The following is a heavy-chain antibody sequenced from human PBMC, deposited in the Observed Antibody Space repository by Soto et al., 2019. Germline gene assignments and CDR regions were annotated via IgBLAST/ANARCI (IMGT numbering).Heavy chain of an antibody. D-gene: IGHD3-10*02. CDR2: ISGSGGCT. CDR3: AKGTRSFYYVRPV. J-gene: IGHJ4*02. V-gene: IGHV3-23*01. Sequence: GGTLRLSCAASGFSFSSYALNWVRQRPAKGLEWVSAISGSGGCTYYADSVKGRFTMSRDKSKNTLYLQTNSLRAEDTAVYYCAKGTRSFYYVRPVWGQGTLVTVSS. CDR1: GFSFSSYA.